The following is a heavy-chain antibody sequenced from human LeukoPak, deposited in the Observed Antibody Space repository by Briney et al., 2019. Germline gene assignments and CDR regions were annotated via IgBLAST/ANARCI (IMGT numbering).Heavy chain of an antibody. J-gene: IGHJ3*02. Sequence: SETLSLTCAVSGGAISSGSYSWSWIRQPPGKGLEWIGYMFYTGNTYYNPSLKSRVTISVDTSKNQFSLRLSSVTAADTAVYYCARGAGSTISNDAFDMWGQGTMVSVSS. CDR3: ARGAGSTISNDAFDM. D-gene: IGHD5-24*01. V-gene: IGHV4-30-4*07. CDR1: GGAISSGSYS. CDR2: MFYTGNT.